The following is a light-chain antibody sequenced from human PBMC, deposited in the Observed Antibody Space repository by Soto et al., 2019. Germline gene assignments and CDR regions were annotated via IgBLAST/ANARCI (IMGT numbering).Light chain of an antibody. Sequence: QSALTQPPSASGSPGQSVTISCIGTSSDVGGYNYVSWYQHHPGKAPKLMIYEVSKRPSGVPDRFSGSKAGNTASLTVSGLQADDEADYYCSSYAASNNLGVFGGGTKLTVL. CDR2: EVS. CDR1: SSDVGGYNY. J-gene: IGLJ2*01. V-gene: IGLV2-8*01. CDR3: SSYAASNNLGV.